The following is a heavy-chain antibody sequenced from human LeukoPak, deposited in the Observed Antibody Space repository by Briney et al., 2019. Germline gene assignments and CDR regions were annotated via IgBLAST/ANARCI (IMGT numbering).Heavy chain of an antibody. J-gene: IGHJ4*02. D-gene: IGHD5-24*01. CDR1: GFTFSSYA. V-gene: IGHV3-23*01. CDR2: ISGSGGST. CDR3: AKDLGSGWLARTTYYFDY. Sequence: GGSLRLSCAASGFTFSSYAMSWVRQAPGKGLEWVSAISGSGGSTYYADSVKGRFTNSRDNSKNTLYLQMNSLRAEDTAVYYCAKDLGSGWLARTTYYFDYWGQGTLVTVSS.